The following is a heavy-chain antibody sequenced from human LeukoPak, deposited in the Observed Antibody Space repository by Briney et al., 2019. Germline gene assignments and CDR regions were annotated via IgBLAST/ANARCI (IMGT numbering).Heavy chain of an antibody. CDR2: IYPSGGTTT. CDR1: GYTFTSYY. V-gene: IGHV1-46*01. CDR3: ARDLGTCNGGSCYSAPDY. D-gene: IGHD2-15*01. J-gene: IGHJ4*02. Sequence: SVKVSCKASGYTFTSYYIHWVRQAPGQGLEWMGIIYPSGGTTTKYAQKFQGRVTMTRDTSTSTVYMELTSLRSDDTAVFYCARDLGTCNGGSCYSAPDYWGQGTLVTVSS.